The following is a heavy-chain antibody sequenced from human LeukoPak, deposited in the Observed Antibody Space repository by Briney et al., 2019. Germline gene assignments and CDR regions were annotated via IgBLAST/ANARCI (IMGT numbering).Heavy chain of an antibody. D-gene: IGHD3-10*01. Sequence: SETLSLTCTVSGGSITSYSYYWAWIRQPPGKGLEWIGSIQSSGNTYYNPSLESRVTISVDTSKSHFSLKLSSVTAADTAVYYCARGRLGGSGSYYNVLDYWGQGTLVTVSS. CDR2: IQSSGNT. V-gene: IGHV4-39*02. CDR3: ARGRLGGSGSYYNVLDY. J-gene: IGHJ4*02. CDR1: GGSITSYSYY.